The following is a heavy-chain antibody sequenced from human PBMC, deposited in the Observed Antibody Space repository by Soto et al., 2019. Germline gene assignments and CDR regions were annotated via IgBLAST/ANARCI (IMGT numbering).Heavy chain of an antibody. D-gene: IGHD3-10*01. CDR3: ARDRDLGDLNPLLWFGPNNWLDP. CDR2: IYYSGST. V-gene: IGHV4-31*03. Sequence: PSETLSLTCTVSGGSTSSGGYYWSWIRQHPGKGLEWIGYIYYSGSTYYNPSLKSRVTISVDTSKNQFSLKLSSVTAADTAVYYCARDRDLGDLNPLLWFGPNNWLDPWGQGTLVTVSS. J-gene: IGHJ5*02. CDR1: GGSTSSGGYY.